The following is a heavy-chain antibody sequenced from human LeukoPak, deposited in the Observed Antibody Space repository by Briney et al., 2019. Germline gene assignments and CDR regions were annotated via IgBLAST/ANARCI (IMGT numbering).Heavy chain of an antibody. Sequence: PSETLSLTCTVSGGSISSYYWSWIRQPPGKGLGWIGYIHYTGSTNYNPSLKSRVTISVDTSKSQFSLKLSSVTAADTAVYYCARGTGYSMGGYYFDYWGQGTLVTVSS. D-gene: IGHD5-18*01. CDR1: GGSISSYY. CDR3: ARGTGYSMGGYYFDY. CDR2: IHYTGST. J-gene: IGHJ4*02. V-gene: IGHV4-59*01.